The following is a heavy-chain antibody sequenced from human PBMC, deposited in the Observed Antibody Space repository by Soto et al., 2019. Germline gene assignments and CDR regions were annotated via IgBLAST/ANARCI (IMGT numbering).Heavy chain of an antibody. J-gene: IGHJ6*02. V-gene: IGHV3-74*01. CDR3: ASDRSGGGRYMEV. CDR2: INSDGSST. CDR1: GFTFSTYW. D-gene: IGHD3-10*01. Sequence: PGGSLRLSCAASGFTFSTYWIHWVRHAPGKGLVWVSRINSDGSSTNYADSVKGRFTISRDNAKNTLFLQMNSLRAEDTAVYYCASDRSGGGRYMEVWGQGTTVTVSS.